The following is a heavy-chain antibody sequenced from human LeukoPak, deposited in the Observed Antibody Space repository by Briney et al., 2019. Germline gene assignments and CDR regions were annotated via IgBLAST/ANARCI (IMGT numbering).Heavy chain of an antibody. CDR2: ISWNSGSI. V-gene: IGHV3-9*01. CDR1: GFTFDDYA. Sequence: GGSLRLSCAASGFTFDDYAMHWVRQAPGKGLEWVSGISWNSGSIGYADSVKGRFTISRDNAKNSLYVQMNSLRAEDTALYYCAKDISRYYDSSGYPDYWGQGTLVTVSS. J-gene: IGHJ4*02. CDR3: AKDISRYYDSSGYPDY. D-gene: IGHD3-22*01.